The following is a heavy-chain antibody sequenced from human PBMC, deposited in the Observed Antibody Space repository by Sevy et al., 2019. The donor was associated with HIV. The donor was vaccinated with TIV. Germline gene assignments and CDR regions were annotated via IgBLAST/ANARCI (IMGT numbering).Heavy chain of an antibody. Sequence: GGSLRLSCVASGFTFSSYSMNWVRQAPGKGLEWVSYISSSSSTIYYADSVKGRFTISRDNAKNSLYLQMNSLRDEDTAGYYCARTCGGDCYSRDAFDIWGQGTMVTVSS. CDR3: ARTCGGDCYSRDAFDI. CDR1: GFTFSSYS. CDR2: ISSSSSTI. V-gene: IGHV3-48*02. J-gene: IGHJ3*02. D-gene: IGHD2-21*02.